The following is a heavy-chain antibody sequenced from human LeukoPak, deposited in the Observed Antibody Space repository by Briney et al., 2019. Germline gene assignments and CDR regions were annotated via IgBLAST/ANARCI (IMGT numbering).Heavy chain of an antibody. Sequence: ETLSLTCTVSGGSVSSYYWSWIRQPPGKGLEWIGCIYYSGNTNYNPSLKSRVTISIDTSKNQFSLKLSSVTAADTAVYYCARDYAFDIWGQGTMVTVSS. V-gene: IGHV4-59*02. CDR3: ARDYAFDI. CDR1: GGSVSSYY. J-gene: IGHJ3*02. CDR2: IYYSGNT.